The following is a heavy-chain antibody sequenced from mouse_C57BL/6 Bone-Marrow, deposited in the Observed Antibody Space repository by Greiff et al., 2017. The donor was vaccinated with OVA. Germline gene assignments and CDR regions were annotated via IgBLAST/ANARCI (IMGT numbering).Heavy chain of an antibody. V-gene: IGHV3-6*01. J-gene: IGHJ1*03. CDR3: ARNYGYFDV. CDR1: GYSITSGYY. CDR2: ISYDGSN. Sequence: EVKVEESGPGLVKPSQSLSLTCSVTGYSITSGYYWNWIRQFPGNKLEWMGYISYDGSNNYNPSLKNRISITRDTSKNQFFLKLNSVTTEDTATYYCARNYGYFDVWGTGTTVTVSS.